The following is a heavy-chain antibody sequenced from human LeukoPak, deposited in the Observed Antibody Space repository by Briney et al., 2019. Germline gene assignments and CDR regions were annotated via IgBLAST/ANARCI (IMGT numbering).Heavy chain of an antibody. Sequence: GASVKVSCKASGYTFTGYYMHWVRQAPGQGLEWMGWINPNSGGTNYAQKFQGRVTMTRDTSISTAYMELSRLRSDDTAVYYCARVVGLRYFGWLFEDAPYYYYMDVWGKGTTVTISS. CDR1: GYTFTGYY. CDR2: INPNSGGT. V-gene: IGHV1-2*02. CDR3: ARVVGLRYFGWLFEDAPYYYYMDV. D-gene: IGHD3-9*01. J-gene: IGHJ6*03.